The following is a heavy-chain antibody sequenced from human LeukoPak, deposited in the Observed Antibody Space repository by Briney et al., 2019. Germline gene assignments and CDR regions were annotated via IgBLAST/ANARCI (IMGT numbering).Heavy chain of an antibody. Sequence: GGSLRLSGAASGFTFSSYAMSWVRQAPGKGLEWVSAISGSGGSTYYADSVKGRFTISRDNSKNTLYLQMNSLRAEDTAVYYCAKDVRELSAFDYWGQGTLVTVSS. J-gene: IGHJ4*02. CDR2: ISGSGGST. CDR3: AKDVRELSAFDY. D-gene: IGHD3-16*02. V-gene: IGHV3-23*01. CDR1: GFTFSSYA.